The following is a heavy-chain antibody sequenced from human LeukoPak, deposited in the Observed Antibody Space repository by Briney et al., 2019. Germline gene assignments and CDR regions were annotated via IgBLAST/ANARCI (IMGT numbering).Heavy chain of an antibody. D-gene: IGHD3-3*01. J-gene: IGHJ1*01. CDR2: INPNSGGT. V-gene: IGHV1-2*02. CDR1: GYTFTGYY. Sequence: ASVKVSCKASGYTFTGYYMHWVRQAPGQGLEWMGWINPNSGGTNYAQKFQGRVTMTRDTSISTAYMELSRLRSDDTAVYYCARDLYDFSSGTEPYFQHWGQGTLVTVSS. CDR3: ARDLYDFSSGTEPYFQH.